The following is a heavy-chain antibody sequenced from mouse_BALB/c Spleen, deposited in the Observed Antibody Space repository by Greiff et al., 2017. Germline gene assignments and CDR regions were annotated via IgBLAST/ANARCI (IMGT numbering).Heavy chain of an antibody. CDR1: GYSFTSYW. J-gene: IGHJ2*01. D-gene: IGHD2-4*01. Sequence: VQLQQSGPQLVRPGASVKISCKASGYSFTSYWMHWVKQRPGQGLEWIGMIDPSDSETRLNQKFKDKATLTVDKSSSTAYMQLSSPTSEDSAVYYCARRGYYDYDVYFDYWGQGTTLTVSS. CDR2: IDPSDSET. V-gene: IGHV1S127*01. CDR3: ARRGYYDYDVYFDY.